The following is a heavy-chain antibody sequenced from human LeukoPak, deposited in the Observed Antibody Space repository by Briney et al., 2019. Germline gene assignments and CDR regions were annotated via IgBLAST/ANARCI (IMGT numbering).Heavy chain of an antibody. J-gene: IGHJ4*02. CDR1: GGSLSSYY. CDR3: AREIFTISGDYFDY. V-gene: IGHV4-59*01. Sequence: ETLSLTCTVSGGSLSSYYWSWIRQPPGKGLEWIGYIYHSGSTNYNPSLNSRLTISVDTSKNQFSLKLSSVTAADTAVYYCAREIFTISGDYFDYWGQGTLVTVSS. CDR2: IYHSGST. D-gene: IGHD3-3*01.